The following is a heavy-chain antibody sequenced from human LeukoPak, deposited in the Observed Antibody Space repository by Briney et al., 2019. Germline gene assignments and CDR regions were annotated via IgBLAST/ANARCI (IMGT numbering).Heavy chain of an antibody. CDR3: AVSSGSYGVSDY. V-gene: IGHV4-34*01. CDR2: INHSGST. J-gene: IGHJ4*02. D-gene: IGHD1-26*01. CDR1: GGSFSGYY. Sequence: SETLSLTCAVYGGSFSGYYWSWIRQPPGKGLEWIGEINHSGSTNYNPSLKSRVTISVDTSKNQFSLKLSSVTAADTAVYYCAVSSGSYGVSDYWGQGTLVTASS.